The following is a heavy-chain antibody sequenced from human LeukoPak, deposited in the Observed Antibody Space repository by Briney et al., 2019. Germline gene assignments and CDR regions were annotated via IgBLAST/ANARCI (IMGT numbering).Heavy chain of an antibody. CDR3: ATGSRGAEYYYDSSGFGYYFDY. Sequence: ASGKVSCKVSGYTLTELSMHWVRQAPGKGLEWMGGFDPEDGETIYAQKFQGRVAMTEDTSTDTAYMELSSLRSEDTAVYYCATGSRGAEYYYDSSGFGYYFDYWGQGTLVTVSS. CDR2: FDPEDGET. CDR1: GYTLTELS. J-gene: IGHJ4*02. D-gene: IGHD3-22*01. V-gene: IGHV1-24*01.